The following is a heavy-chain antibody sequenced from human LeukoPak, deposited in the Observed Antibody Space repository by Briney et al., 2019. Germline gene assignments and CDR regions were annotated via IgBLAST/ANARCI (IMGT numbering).Heavy chain of an antibody. CDR1: GFTFDDYA. J-gene: IGHJ4*02. CDR2: ISSRSSYI. D-gene: IGHD3-16*01. Sequence: GGSLRLSCAASGFTFDDYAMHWVRQAPGKGLEWVSSISSRSSYIYYADSVKGRFTISRDNAKNSLYLQMNSLRAEDTAVYYCARDRGGSKSYFDYWGQGTLVTVSS. CDR3: ARDRGGSKSYFDY. V-gene: IGHV3-21*01.